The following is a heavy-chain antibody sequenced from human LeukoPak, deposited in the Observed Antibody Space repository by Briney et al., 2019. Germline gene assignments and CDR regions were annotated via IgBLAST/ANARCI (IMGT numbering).Heavy chain of an antibody. D-gene: IGHD2-8*01. CDR1: GGTFSSYA. CDR3: AGGVNCTNGVCYTHYFDY. V-gene: IGHV1-69*05. Sequence: SVKVSCKASGGTFSSYAISWVRQAPGQGLEWMGGIIPIFGTANSAQKFQGRVTITTDESTSTAYMELSSLRSEDTAVYYCAGGVNCTNGVCYTHYFDYWGQGTLVTVSS. CDR2: IIPIFGTA. J-gene: IGHJ4*02.